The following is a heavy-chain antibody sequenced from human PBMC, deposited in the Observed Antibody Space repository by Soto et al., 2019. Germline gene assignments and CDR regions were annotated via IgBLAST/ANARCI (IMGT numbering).Heavy chain of an antibody. CDR3: ASEPPQYYLLGMDV. D-gene: IGHD3-10*01. CDR1: GFNFYNAW. V-gene: IGHV3-15*07. Sequence: EVQLLESGGGLAKPGGPLRLSCAASGFNFYNAWMNWVRQAPGKGLEWVGRIKGHPDGGKTAYAAPVKGRFFISRDDSKSTVYLHINSLTTEDRAVYYCASEPPQYYLLGMDVWGQGATVIVSS. J-gene: IGHJ6*02. CDR2: IKGHPDGGKT.